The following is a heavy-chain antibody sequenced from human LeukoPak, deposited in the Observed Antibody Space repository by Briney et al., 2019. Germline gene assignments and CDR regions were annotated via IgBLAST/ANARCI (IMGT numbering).Heavy chain of an antibody. CDR2: IDPSGGST. Sequence: ASVKVSCKASGYRFNSYYMHWVRQAPGQGLERMGIIDPSGGSTSYAQKFQGRVTMTRDTSTSTVYMELSSLISEDTAVYYCATEGVGSTSSSSPDYWGQGTLVTVSS. CDR3: ATEGVGSTSSSSPDY. CDR1: GYRFNSYY. V-gene: IGHV1-46*02. D-gene: IGHD1-26*01. J-gene: IGHJ4*02.